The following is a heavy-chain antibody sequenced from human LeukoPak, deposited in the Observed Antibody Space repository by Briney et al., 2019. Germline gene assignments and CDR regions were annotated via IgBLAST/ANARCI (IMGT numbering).Heavy chain of an antibody. CDR3: ARDFSAAFDI. CDR2: IYDSGTT. D-gene: IGHD2/OR15-2a*01. J-gene: IGHJ3*02. CDR1: GGSISSYY. Sequence: SETLSLTCTVSGGSISSYYWSWIRQPPGKGLEWIGYIYDSGTTNYNPSLKSRVTISVDTATNQFSLKLRSVTAADTADYYCARDFSAAFDIWGQGTMVTVSS. V-gene: IGHV4-59*01.